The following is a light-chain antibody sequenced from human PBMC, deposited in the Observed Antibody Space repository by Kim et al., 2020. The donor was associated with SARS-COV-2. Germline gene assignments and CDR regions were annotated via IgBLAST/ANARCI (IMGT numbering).Light chain of an antibody. CDR1: RDNIGSKA. CDR3: ELWDTSLDGRV. Sequence: QGVTISSSGGRDNIGSKAVHWYQHLPGKAPLLVIDYNDLRPSGIPDRFSGSNSGTTATLAISRLQAGDEADYYCELWDTSLDGRVFGGGTQLTVL. CDR2: YND. V-gene: IGLV1-36*01. J-gene: IGLJ3*02.